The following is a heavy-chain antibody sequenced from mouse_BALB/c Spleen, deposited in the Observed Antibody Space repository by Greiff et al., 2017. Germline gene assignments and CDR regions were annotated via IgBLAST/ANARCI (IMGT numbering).Heavy chain of an antibody. J-gene: IGHJ4*01. Sequence: EVKLMESGPSLVKPSQTLSLTCSVTGDSITSGYWNWIRKFPGNKLEYMGYISYSGSTYYNPSLKSRISIPRDTSKNQYYLQLNSVTTEDTATSYCARSYYGSSFLYAMDYWGQGTSVTVSS. CDR1: GDSITSGY. D-gene: IGHD1-1*01. CDR2: ISYSGST. V-gene: IGHV3-8*02. CDR3: ARSYYGSSFLYAMDY.